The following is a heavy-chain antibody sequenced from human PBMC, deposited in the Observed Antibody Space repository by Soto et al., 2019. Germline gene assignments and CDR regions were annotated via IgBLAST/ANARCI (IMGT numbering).Heavy chain of an antibody. CDR1: GFSLPTSQVG. J-gene: IGHJ4*02. CDR3: AHLNTRGSYFDY. Sequence: QLPLKEPGPTLVKPTQTLTLTCTFSGFSLPTSQVGVGWLRPPPGKALEWLAHVYWNDDQYYSLSLKHRPTITKDTSKSQVVLTITNMDPVDTATYYCAHLNTRGSYFDYWGQGALVTVSS. CDR2: VYWNDDQ. V-gene: IGHV2-5*01.